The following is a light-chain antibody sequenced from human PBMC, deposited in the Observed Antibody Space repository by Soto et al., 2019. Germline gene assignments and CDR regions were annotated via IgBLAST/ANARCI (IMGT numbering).Light chain of an antibody. J-gene: IGLJ1*01. CDR2: EVS. CDR3: SSYTSSSTPYV. CDR1: SSDVGGYNY. V-gene: IGLV2-14*01. Sequence: QSALTQPASVSGSPGQSITISCTGTSSDVGGYNYVSWYQQHPGKVPKLMIYEVSNRPSGVSNRFSGSKSGNTASLTISGLQAEDEAEYYCSSYTSSSTPYVFGTGTKLTVL.